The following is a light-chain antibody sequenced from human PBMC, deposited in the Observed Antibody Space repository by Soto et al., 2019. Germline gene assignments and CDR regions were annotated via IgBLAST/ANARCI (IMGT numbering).Light chain of an antibody. J-gene: IGKJ3*01. CDR1: QSVSSSY. CDR2: GAS. CDR3: QQYCSSPFT. V-gene: IGKV3-20*01. Sequence: EIVLTQSPGTLSLSPGERATLSCRASQSVSSSYLAWYQQKPGQAPRLLIYGASSRATGIPDRFSGSGSGTEFTLTISRLQPADFAVYYCQQYCSSPFTFGPGTKVDIK.